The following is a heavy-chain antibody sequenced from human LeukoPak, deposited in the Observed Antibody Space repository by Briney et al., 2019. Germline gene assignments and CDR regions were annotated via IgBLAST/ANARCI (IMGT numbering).Heavy chain of an antibody. CDR2: ISYDGSNK. D-gene: IGHD2-21*02. CDR3: AKDKSRGRVVTAPGAY. CDR1: GFTFSSYG. Sequence: GRSLRLSCAASGFTFSSYGMHWVRQAPGKGLEWVAVISYDGSNKYYADSVKGRFTISRDNSKNTLSLKMNSMRAEDTAVYYCAKDKSRGRVVTAPGAYWGQGTLVTVSS. V-gene: IGHV3-30*18. J-gene: IGHJ4*02.